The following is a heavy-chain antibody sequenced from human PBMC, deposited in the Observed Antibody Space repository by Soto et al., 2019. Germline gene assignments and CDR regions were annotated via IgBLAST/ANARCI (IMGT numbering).Heavy chain of an antibody. Sequence: GESLKISCKGSGYSFTSYWISWVRQMPGKGLEWMGRIDPSDSYTNYSPSFQGHVTISADKSVSTAYLQWSSLKASDTAMYYCARRGYGGYGGGDAFDIWCQGTMVTVSS. V-gene: IGHV5-10-1*01. CDR1: GYSFTSYW. CDR2: IDPSDSYT. J-gene: IGHJ3*02. CDR3: ARRGYGGYGGGDAFDI. D-gene: IGHD5-12*01.